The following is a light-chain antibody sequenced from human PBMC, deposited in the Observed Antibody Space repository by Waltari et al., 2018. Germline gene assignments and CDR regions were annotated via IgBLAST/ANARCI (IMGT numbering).Light chain of an antibody. J-gene: IGLJ3*02. Sequence: LVLTQSPSASASLGASVKLTCSLPGEYSAYAIAWHQQQPLKGPRYLMTVNSDGSHKKGDGISWCLSGASSDLERYLISSRRQSDDEAEYFCEAWGTGIQVFGSGTMLT. V-gene: IGLV4-69*01. CDR1: GEYSAYA. CDR2: VNSDGSH. CDR3: EAWGTGIQV.